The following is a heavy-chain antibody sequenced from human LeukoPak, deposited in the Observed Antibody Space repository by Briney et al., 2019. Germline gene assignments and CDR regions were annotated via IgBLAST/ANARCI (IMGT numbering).Heavy chain of an antibody. Sequence: GGSLRLSCAASGISFSSYAMQRVRQAPGKGPEWVAVISYDGSNKFYADSVKGRFTISRDNSKNTLYLQMDSLRAEDTAVYYCARDYYYGSDYWGQGTLVTVSS. V-gene: IGHV3-30-3*01. CDR1: GISFSSYA. CDR2: ISYDGSNK. J-gene: IGHJ4*02. D-gene: IGHD3-10*01. CDR3: ARDYYYGSDY.